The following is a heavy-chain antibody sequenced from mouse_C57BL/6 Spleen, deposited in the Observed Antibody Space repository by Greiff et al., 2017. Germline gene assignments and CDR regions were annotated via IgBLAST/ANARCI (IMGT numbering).Heavy chain of an antibody. Sequence: GGGLVQPKGSLNISCAASGFTFNTYAMHWVRQAPGKGLEWVARIRSKSSNYATYYADSVKDRFTISRYDSQSTLYLQMNNLKTEDTAMYYCVSGGYDGYYGYAMDYWGQGTSVTVSS. V-gene: IGHV10-3*01. J-gene: IGHJ4*01. D-gene: IGHD2-3*01. CDR2: IRSKSSNYAT. CDR1: GFTFNTYA. CDR3: VSGGYDGYYGYAMDY.